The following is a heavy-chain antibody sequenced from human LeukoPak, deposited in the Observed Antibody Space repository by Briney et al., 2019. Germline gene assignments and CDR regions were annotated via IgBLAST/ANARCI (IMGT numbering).Heavy chain of an antibody. Sequence: ASVKVSCKASGYTFTSYYIHWVRQAPGQGLEWMGIINPSGGSTSYAQKFQGRVTMTRDASTSTVYMELSSLRSEDTAVYYCAREAGTAMAPFDYWGQGTLVTVSS. CDR1: GYTFTSYY. CDR2: INPSGGST. V-gene: IGHV1-46*01. CDR3: AREAGTAMAPFDY. D-gene: IGHD5-18*01. J-gene: IGHJ4*02.